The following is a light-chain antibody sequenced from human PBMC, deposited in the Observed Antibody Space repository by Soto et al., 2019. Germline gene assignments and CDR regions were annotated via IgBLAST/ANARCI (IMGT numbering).Light chain of an antibody. J-gene: IGKJ5*01. CDR2: WAS. Sequence: DIVMTQSPDSLAASLGDRAPINCKSSQSVLYSSNNKNYLAWYQQKPGQPPKALIYWASTRESGVPDRFSGSGSGTDFTLTISSLQAEDVAVYYCQQYYTTPWTFGQGTRLEIK. V-gene: IGKV4-1*01. CDR1: QSVLYSSNNKNY. CDR3: QQYYTTPWT.